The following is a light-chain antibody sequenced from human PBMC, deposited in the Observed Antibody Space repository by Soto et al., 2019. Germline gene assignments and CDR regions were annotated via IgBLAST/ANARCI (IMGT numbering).Light chain of an antibody. CDR2: EVT. CDR1: SSDDGGFHY. Sequence: QSALTQPASVSGSPGQSLTISCTGTSSDDGGFHYVSWCQQHPGKAPKLIIYEVTNRPSGVSDRFSGSNSDNTASLTISGLQAEDEADYYCSSYSSSNTPSYVFGTGTKLTVL. J-gene: IGLJ1*01. CDR3: SSYSSSNTPSYV. V-gene: IGLV2-14*01.